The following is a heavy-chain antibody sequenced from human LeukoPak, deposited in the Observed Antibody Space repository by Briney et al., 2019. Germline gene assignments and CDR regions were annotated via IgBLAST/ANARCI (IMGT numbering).Heavy chain of an antibody. Sequence: SETLSLTCTVSGGSISSSSYYWGWIRQPPGKGLEWIGSIYYSGSTYYNPSLKSRVTISVDTSKNQFSLKLSSVTAADTAVYYCATYCSSTNCPHRKAFDIWGQGTMVTVSS. CDR1: GGSISSSSYY. CDR2: IYYSGST. V-gene: IGHV4-39*01. D-gene: IGHD2-2*01. CDR3: ATYCSSTNCPHRKAFDI. J-gene: IGHJ3*02.